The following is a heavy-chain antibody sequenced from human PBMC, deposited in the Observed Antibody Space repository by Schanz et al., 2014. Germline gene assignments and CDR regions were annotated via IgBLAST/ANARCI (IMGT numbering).Heavy chain of an antibody. J-gene: IGHJ4*02. CDR3: AKEDRNHNSDYVY. D-gene: IGHD3-22*01. CDR1: GFTFTSYS. CDR2: IRYDGSSK. V-gene: IGHV3-30*02. Sequence: VQLVESGGGLVEPGGSLGLSCAASGFTFTSYSMHWVRQAPGRGLEWVAFIRYDGSSKYYADSVRGRFTISRDDSKNTLYLQMNSLRPEDTAVYYCAKEDRNHNSDYVYWGQGTLVTVSS.